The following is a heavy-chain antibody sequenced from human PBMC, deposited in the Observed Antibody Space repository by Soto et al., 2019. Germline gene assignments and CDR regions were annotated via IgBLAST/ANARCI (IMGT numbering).Heavy chain of an antibody. V-gene: IGHV1-69*13. D-gene: IGHD3-10*01. CDR2: IIPIFGTA. CDR1: GGTFSSYA. CDR3: ASRVLWFGELFSCYYGMDV. J-gene: IGHJ6*02. Sequence: SVKVSCKASGGTFSSYAISWVRQAPGQGLEWMGGIIPIFGTANYAQKFQGRVTITADESTSTAYMVLSSLRSEDTAVYYCASRVLWFGELFSCYYGMDVWGQGTTVTVSS.